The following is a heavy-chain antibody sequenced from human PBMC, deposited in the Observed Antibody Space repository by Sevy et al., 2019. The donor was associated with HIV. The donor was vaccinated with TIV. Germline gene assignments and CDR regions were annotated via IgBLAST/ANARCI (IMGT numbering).Heavy chain of an antibody. J-gene: IGHJ4*02. CDR1: GFTFSSYA. CDR3: AKAGEIVGATTGYFDY. D-gene: IGHD1-26*01. Sequence: GGSLRLSCAASGFTFSSYAMSWVRQAPGKGLEWVSAISGSGGSTYYADSVKGRLTISRDNSKNTLYLQMNSLRAEDTAVYYCAKAGEIVGATTGYFDYWGQGTLVTVSS. V-gene: IGHV3-23*01. CDR2: ISGSGGST.